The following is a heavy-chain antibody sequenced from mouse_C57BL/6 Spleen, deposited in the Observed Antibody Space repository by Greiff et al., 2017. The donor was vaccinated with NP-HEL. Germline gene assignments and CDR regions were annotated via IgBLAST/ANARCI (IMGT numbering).Heavy chain of an antibody. V-gene: IGHV2-3*01. D-gene: IGHD1-1*01. CDR3: AKKRANYYGSSYAMDY. CDR2: IWGDGST. J-gene: IGHJ4*01. Sequence: QVQLKESGPGLVAPSQSLSITCTVSGFSLTSYGVSWVRQPPGQGLERLGVIWGDGSTNYPSALISRLSISKDNSKSQVFLKLNSLQTDDTATYYCAKKRANYYGSSYAMDYWGQGTSVTVSS. CDR1: GFSLTSYG.